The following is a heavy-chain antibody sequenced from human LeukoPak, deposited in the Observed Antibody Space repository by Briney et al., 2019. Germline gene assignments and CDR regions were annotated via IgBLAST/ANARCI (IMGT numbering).Heavy chain of an antibody. CDR3: AISTYYDSRGYYPYYFDH. D-gene: IGHD3-22*01. CDR1: GYTFTNYW. V-gene: IGHV5-51*01. J-gene: IGHJ4*02. CDR2: IYPGDSDT. Sequence: GESLKISCMGSGYTFTNYWIGWVRQMPGKGLEWMGIIYPGDSDTRYSPSSQGQVSISADKSISTAYLQWSSLKASDTAMYFCAISTYYDSRGYYPYYFDHWGQGTLVTVSS.